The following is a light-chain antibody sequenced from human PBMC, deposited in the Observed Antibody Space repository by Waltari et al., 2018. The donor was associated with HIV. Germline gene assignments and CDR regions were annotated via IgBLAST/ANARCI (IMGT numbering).Light chain of an antibody. V-gene: IGKV4-1*01. J-gene: IGKJ2*01. CDR3: QQFYSSPLT. CDR1: QSLLYTSNNKNC. CDR2: WAS. Sequence: DIVMTQSPDSLALSLGERATINCKSSQSLLYTSNNKNCLAWYQQKPGRPPKLLIYWASTRESGVPDRFSGSESETDFTLTISGLQAEDVAVYYCQQFYSSPLTFGQGTSLEIK.